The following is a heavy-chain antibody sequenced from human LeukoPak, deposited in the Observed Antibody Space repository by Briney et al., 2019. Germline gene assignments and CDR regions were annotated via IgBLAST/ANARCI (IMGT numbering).Heavy chain of an antibody. V-gene: IGHV1-69*04. Sequence: SVKVSCKASGGTFSSYAISWVRQAPGQGLEWMGRIIPILGIANYAQKFQGRVTITADKSTSTAYMELSSLRSEDTAVYYCARPHLAAAGTWMNWFDPWGQGTLVTVSS. CDR3: ARPHLAAAGTWMNWFDP. J-gene: IGHJ5*02. CDR2: IIPILGIA. D-gene: IGHD6-13*01. CDR1: GGTFSSYA.